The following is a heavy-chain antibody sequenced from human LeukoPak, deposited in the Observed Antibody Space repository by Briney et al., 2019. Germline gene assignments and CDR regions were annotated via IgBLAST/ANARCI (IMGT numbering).Heavy chain of an antibody. CDR3: GKTDSAFDY. J-gene: IGHJ4*02. V-gene: IGHV3-30*02. CDR2: TRSDGSDK. Sequence: GGSLRLSRVASGFIFSSYGMHSVRHAPGKGLAWVAFTRSDGSDKYYTVSVKGRFTISRDKSKNTLYLQMNSPRAEDAAVYYCGKTDSAFDYWGQGTLVTVSS. D-gene: IGHD1-26*01. CDR1: GFIFSSYG.